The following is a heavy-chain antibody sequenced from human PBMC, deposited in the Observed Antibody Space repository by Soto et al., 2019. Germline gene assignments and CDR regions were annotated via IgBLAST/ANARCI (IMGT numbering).Heavy chain of an antibody. CDR2: ISWNSGSI. CDR3: AKDTGAAGFNWFDP. V-gene: IGHV3-9*01. CDR1: GFTFDDYA. D-gene: IGHD6-13*01. J-gene: IGHJ5*02. Sequence: PGGSLRLSCAASGFTFDDYAMHWVRQAPGKGLEWVSGISWNSGSIGYADSVKGRFTISRDNAKNSLYLQMNSLRAEDTALYYCAKDTGAAGFNWFDPWGQGTLVTVSS.